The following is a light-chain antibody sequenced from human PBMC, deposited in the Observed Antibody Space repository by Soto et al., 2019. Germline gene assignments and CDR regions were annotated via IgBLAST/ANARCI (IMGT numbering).Light chain of an antibody. V-gene: IGKV1-5*01. J-gene: IGKJ4*01. CDR2: DAS. Sequence: ESQMTQSPSTLSASVGDRVTITCRASQSISSWLAWYQQKPGKAPKLLIYDASSLESGVPSRFSGSGSGTEFTLTISSLQPDDFATYYCQQYNSYSPVTFGGGTKVDIK. CDR1: QSISSW. CDR3: QQYNSYSPVT.